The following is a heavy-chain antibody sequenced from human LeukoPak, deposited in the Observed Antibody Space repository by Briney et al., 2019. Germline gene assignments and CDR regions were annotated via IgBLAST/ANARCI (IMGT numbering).Heavy chain of an antibody. CDR3: ARTLDYDFWSGYD. Sequence: SETLSLTCAVYGGSFSGYYWSWIRQPPGKGLEWIGEINHSGSTNYNPSLKSRVTISVDTSKNQFSLKLSSVTAADTAVYYCARTLDYDFWSGYDWDQGTLVTVSS. V-gene: IGHV4-34*01. CDR2: INHSGST. CDR1: GGSFSGYY. D-gene: IGHD3-3*01. J-gene: IGHJ4*02.